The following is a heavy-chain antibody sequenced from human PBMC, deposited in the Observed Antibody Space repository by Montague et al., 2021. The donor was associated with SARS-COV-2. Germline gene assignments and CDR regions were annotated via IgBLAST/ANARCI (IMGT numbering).Heavy chain of an antibody. CDR2: IYHSGSS. Sequence: SETLSLTCSVSGEYVSAFYWNWLRQSPGKGLEWIGRIYHSGSSNFNPSLKRRLSMSIDTSKNQFSLTLRSVTAADTAIYFCARDPRGGTGYLDSWGQGILVAGSS. CDR1: GEYVSAFY. V-gene: IGHV4-59*02. CDR3: ARDPRGGTGYLDS. J-gene: IGHJ5*01. D-gene: IGHD6-25*01.